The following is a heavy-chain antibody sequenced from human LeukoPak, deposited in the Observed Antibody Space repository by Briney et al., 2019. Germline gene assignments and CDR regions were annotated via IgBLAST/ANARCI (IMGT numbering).Heavy chain of an antibody. CDR2: IYNSAST. Sequence: TLSLTCTVSGDSISSGGYYWSWIRQHPWKGLEWIGYIYNSASTYYNPSLRSRVSISIGTSKNQFSLRLSSVNVADTAVYYCARGVATNGNFDYWGQGSLVTVSS. D-gene: IGHD5-12*01. J-gene: IGHJ4*02. V-gene: IGHV4-31*03. CDR3: ARGVATNGNFDY. CDR1: GDSISSGGYY.